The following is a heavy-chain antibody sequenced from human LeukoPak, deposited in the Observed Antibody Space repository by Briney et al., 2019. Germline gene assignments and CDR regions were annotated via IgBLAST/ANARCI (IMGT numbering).Heavy chain of an antibody. CDR3: ARWELSLLSD. J-gene: IGHJ4*02. CDR2: ISYDGSNK. CDR1: GFTFSSYA. V-gene: IGHV3-30-3*01. Sequence: GGSPRLSCAASGFTFSSYAMHWVRQAPGKGLEWVAVISYDGSNKYYADSVKGRFTISRDNSKNTLYLQMNSLRAEDTAVYYCARWELSLLSDWGQGTLVTVSS. D-gene: IGHD1-26*01.